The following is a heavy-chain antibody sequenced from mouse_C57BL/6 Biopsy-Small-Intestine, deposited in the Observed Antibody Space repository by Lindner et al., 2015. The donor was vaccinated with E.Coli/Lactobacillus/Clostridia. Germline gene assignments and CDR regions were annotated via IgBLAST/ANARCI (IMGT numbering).Heavy chain of an antibody. J-gene: IGHJ3*01. CDR3: VRGDYGIFFAY. CDR1: GFNIKDSL. Sequence: VQLQESGAELVRPGASVKLSCTASGFNIKDSLIHWVKQRPEQGLEWIGWIDPEDGETRYAPRFQDKATITADTSSNTAYLQLSSLTSEDTAIYYCVRGDYGIFFAYWGQGTLVTVSA. CDR2: IDPEDGET. V-gene: IGHV14-2*01. D-gene: IGHD2-1*01.